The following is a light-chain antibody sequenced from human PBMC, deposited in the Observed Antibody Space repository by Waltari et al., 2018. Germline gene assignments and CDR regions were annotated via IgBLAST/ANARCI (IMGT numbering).Light chain of an antibody. J-gene: IGKJ4*01. Sequence: TLSLSPGERATLSCRASQSVSSYLAWYKQKPGQAPRLLLSDSPNSATGTPPRLTGSGTGKDLTFTITSTEHASLPVYYCQQRSNWPPLTFGGGTKVEIK. CDR3: QQRSNWPPLT. CDR1: QSVSSY. CDR2: DSP. V-gene: IGKV3-11*01.